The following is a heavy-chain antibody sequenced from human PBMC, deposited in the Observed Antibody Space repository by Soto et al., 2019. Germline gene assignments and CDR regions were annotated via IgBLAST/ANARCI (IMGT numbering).Heavy chain of an antibody. J-gene: IGHJ4*02. D-gene: IGHD4-17*01. Sequence: GASVKVSCKASGGTFSSYTISWVRQAPGQGLEWMGRIIPILGIANYAQKFQGRVTITADKSTSTAYMELSSLRSEDTAVYYCARDYGGNPSDYWGQGTLVTVSS. CDR1: GGTFSSYT. CDR3: ARDYGGNPSDY. V-gene: IGHV1-69*04. CDR2: IIPILGIA.